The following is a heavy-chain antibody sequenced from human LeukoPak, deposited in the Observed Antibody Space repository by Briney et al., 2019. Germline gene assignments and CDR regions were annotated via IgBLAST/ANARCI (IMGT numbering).Heavy chain of an antibody. CDR2: IIPIFGTA. V-gene: IGHV1-69*13. CDR1: GGTFSSYA. CDR3: ASRLYDSSGYYSFYYYYGMDV. Sequence: GASVKVSCKASGGTFSSYAICWVRQAPGQGLEWMGGIIPIFGTANYAQKFQGRVTITADESTSTAYMELSSLRSEDTAVYYCASRLYDSSGYYSFYYYYGMDVWGQGTTVTVSS. D-gene: IGHD3-22*01. J-gene: IGHJ6*02.